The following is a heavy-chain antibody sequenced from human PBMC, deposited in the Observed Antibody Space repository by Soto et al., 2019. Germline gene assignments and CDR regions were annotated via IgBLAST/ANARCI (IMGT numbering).Heavy chain of an antibody. Sequence: PVGSLRLSCAASGFTLSNVWMTWVRRAPGKGLEWVGRIKSEIEGGTTDYAAPVKGRFTISRDDSRNTLYLQMNSLKTEDTAVYYCSTDASVGLDTWGQGTQVTVSS. V-gene: IGHV3-15*01. CDR1: GFTLSNVW. D-gene: IGHD1-26*01. CDR2: IKSEIEGGTT. CDR3: STDASVGLDT. J-gene: IGHJ5*02.